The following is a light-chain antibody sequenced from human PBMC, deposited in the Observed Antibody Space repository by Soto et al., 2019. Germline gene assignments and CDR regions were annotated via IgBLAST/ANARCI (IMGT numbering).Light chain of an antibody. J-gene: IGLJ1*01. CDR3: SSYSISTAYL. Sequence: QSALTQPASVSGSLGQSITVSCTGTSSDVAGYNYVSWYQQYPGKAPKLMIYEVINRPSGISNRFSGSKSGNTASLTISGLQAEDEADYYCSSYSISTAYLFGTGTKLTVL. CDR2: EVI. CDR1: SSDVAGYNY. V-gene: IGLV2-14*01.